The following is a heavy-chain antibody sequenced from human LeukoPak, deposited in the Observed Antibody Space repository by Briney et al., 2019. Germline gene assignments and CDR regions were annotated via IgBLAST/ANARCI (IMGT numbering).Heavy chain of an antibody. V-gene: IGHV4-39*07. Sequence: SETLSLTCTVSGVSISSSNSYWGWLRQPPGKGLEWIGSIYYSGSTNYNPSLKSRVTISVDTSKNQFSLRLSSVTAADTAVYCCARVTGYMIEDYFDYWGQGTLVTVSS. CDR3: ARVTGYMIEDYFDY. J-gene: IGHJ4*02. CDR2: IYYSGST. CDR1: GVSISSSNSY. D-gene: IGHD3-22*01.